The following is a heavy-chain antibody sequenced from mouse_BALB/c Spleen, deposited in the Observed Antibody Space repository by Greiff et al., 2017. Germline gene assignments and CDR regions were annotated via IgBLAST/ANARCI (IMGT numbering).Heavy chain of an antibody. J-gene: IGHJ2*01. CDR1: GYTFTSYW. V-gene: IGHV1-87*01. CDR2: IYPGDGDT. D-gene: IGHD2-2*01. Sequence: VQLQQSGAELARPGASVKLSCKASGYTFTSYWMQWVKQRPGQGLEWIGAIYPGDGDTRYTQKFKGKATLTADKSSSTAYIQLSSLASEDSAVYYCAREGGYPYYFDYWGQGTTLTVSS. CDR3: AREGGYPYYFDY.